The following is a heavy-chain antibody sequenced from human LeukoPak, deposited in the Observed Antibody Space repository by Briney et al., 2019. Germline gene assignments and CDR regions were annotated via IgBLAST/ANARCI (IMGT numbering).Heavy chain of an antibody. J-gene: IGHJ6*03. CDR1: GGSISSSSYY. V-gene: IGHV4-39*07. CDR2: IYYSGST. D-gene: IGHD3-10*01. CDR3: ARGGVTMVRGVPHNYYYYYYMDV. Sequence: PSETLSLTCTVSGGSISSSSYYWGWIRQPPGKGLEWIGSIYYSGSTYYNPSLKSRVTISVDTSKTQFSLKVTSVTAADTAVYYCARGGVTMVRGVPHNYYYYYYMDVWGKGTTVTVSS.